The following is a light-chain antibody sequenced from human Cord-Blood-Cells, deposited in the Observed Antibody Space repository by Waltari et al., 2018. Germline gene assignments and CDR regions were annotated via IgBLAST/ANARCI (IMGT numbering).Light chain of an antibody. V-gene: IGKV3-20*01. J-gene: IGKJ3*01. CDR1: QNVSSSY. Sequence: EIVLTQSPGHLSLSPGARAPLSCRASQNVSSSYLAWYQQKPGQAPRLLIYGASSRATCIPDRFSGSGSGTDFTLTISRLEPEYFAVYYCQQYGSSPFTFGPGTKVDIK. CDR3: QQYGSSPFT. CDR2: GAS.